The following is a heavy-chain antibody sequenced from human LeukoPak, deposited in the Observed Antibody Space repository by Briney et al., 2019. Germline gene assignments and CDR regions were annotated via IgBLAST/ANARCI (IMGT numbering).Heavy chain of an antibody. D-gene: IGHD4-17*01. CDR1: GFTFGDYA. J-gene: IGHJ4*02. V-gene: IGHV3-49*04. CDR2: IRSKAYGGTT. CDR3: TSPYGGYGPY. Sequence: PGGSLRLSCTASGFTFGDYAMSWVRQAPGKGLEWVGFIRSKAYGGTTEYAASVKGRFTISRDNSKSIAYLQMNSLKTEDTAVYYCTSPYGGYGPYWGQGTLVTVSS.